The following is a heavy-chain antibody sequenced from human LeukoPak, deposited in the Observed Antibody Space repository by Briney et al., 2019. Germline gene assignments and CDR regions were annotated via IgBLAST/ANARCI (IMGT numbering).Heavy chain of an antibody. D-gene: IGHD3-3*01. V-gene: IGHV1-46*01. CDR2: INPSGGST. Sequence: ASVKVSCKASGYTFTSYYMHWVRQAPGQGLEWMGIINPSGGSTSYAQKFQGRVTMTRDTSTSTVYMELSSLRSEDAAVYYCARAPAITIFGVVPKGGYFQHWGQGTLVTVSS. CDR3: ARAPAITIFGVVPKGGYFQH. J-gene: IGHJ1*01. CDR1: GYTFTSYY.